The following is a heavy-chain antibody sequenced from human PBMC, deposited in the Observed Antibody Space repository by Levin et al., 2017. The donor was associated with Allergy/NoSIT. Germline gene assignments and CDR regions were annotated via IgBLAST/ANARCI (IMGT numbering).Heavy chain of an antibody. J-gene: IGHJ6*03. V-gene: IGHV3-33*01. Sequence: GESLKISCAASGFTFSSYGMHWVRQAPGKGLEWVAVIWDDGYKKYYADSVKGRFTISRDNSKNTLYLQMNSLRAEDTAVYYCARVLRFYYYYYMDVWGKGTTVTVPS. CDR1: GFTFSSYG. CDR2: IWDDGYKK. D-gene: IGHD5-12*01. CDR3: ARVLRFYYYYYMDV.